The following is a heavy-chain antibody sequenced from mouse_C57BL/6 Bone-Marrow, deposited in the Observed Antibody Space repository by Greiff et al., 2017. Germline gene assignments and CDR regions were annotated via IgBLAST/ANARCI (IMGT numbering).Heavy chain of an antibody. J-gene: IGHJ3*01. Sequence: VQLKQSGPELVKPGASVKMSCKASGYTFTDYNMHWVKQSHGKSLEWIGYINPNNGGTSYNQKFKGQATLTVNKSSSTAYMELRSLTSEDSAVYYCARSGALYGNYGFAYWGQGTLVTVSA. CDR3: ARSGALYGNYGFAY. CDR1: GYTFTDYN. CDR2: INPNNGGT. V-gene: IGHV1-22*01. D-gene: IGHD2-1*01.